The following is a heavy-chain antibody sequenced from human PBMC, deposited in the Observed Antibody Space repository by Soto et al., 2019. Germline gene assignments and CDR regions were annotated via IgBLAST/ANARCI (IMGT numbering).Heavy chain of an antibody. J-gene: IGHJ5*02. D-gene: IGHD2-15*01. CDR2: ISPGSRYP. V-gene: IGHV3-11*06. CDR3: VRGGGGGLFDP. Sequence: PGGSLRLSCAGSGLTFGDSYMSWIRQAPGKGLEWLSYISPGSRYPAYADSVKGRFTISRDNAKRSLYLQMMSLTAEDTAIYYCVRGGGGGLFDPWGQGSMVTGSS. CDR1: GLTFGDSY.